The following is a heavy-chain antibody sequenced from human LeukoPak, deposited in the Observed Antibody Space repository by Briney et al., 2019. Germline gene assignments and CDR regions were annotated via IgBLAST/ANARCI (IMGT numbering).Heavy chain of an antibody. D-gene: IGHD2-2*01. Sequence: SETLSLTCAVYGGSFSGYYWSWIRQPPGKGLEWIGEINHSGSTNYNPSLKSRVTISVDTSKNQFSLKLSSVTAADTAVYYCARAQQFNWFDPWGQGTLVTVSS. J-gene: IGHJ5*02. CDR1: GGSFSGYY. CDR3: ARAQQFNWFDP. CDR2: INHSGST. V-gene: IGHV4-34*01.